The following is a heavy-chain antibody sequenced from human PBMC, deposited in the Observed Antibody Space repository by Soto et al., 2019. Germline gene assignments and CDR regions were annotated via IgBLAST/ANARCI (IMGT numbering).Heavy chain of an antibody. V-gene: IGHV3-33*01. CDR3: ARDGSTPLWCEERGAFDI. CDR2: IWYDGSNK. D-gene: IGHD2-8*01. J-gene: IGHJ3*02. CDR1: GFTFSSYG. Sequence: PGGSLGLSCAASGFTFSSYGMHWVRQAPGKGLEWVSVIWYDGSNKYYAYSVKGRFTISRDNSKNTLYLQLNSQRGEDTAVYKYARDGSTPLWCEERGAFDIWGQGTMVTVSS.